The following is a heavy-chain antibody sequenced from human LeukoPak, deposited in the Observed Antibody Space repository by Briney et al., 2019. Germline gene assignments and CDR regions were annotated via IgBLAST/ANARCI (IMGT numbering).Heavy chain of an antibody. J-gene: IGHJ6*03. CDR3: ARVSSGSYFGYYYYYMDV. V-gene: IGHV3-74*01. CDR2: INSDGSST. Sequence: PGGSLRLSCAASGFTFSNYWMHWVRQAPGKGLGWVSRINSDGSSTNYADSVKGRFTISRDNAKNTLYLQMNSLRAEDTAVYYCARVSSGSYFGYYYYYMDVWGKGTTVTVSS. CDR1: GFTFSNYW. D-gene: IGHD1-26*01.